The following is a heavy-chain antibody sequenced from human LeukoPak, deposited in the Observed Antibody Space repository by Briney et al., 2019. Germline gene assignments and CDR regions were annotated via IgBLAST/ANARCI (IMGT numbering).Heavy chain of an antibody. D-gene: IGHD3-9*01. J-gene: IGHJ4*02. V-gene: IGHV3-23*01. CDR3: AKGYDILTNFDY. CDR1: GFTFSSYA. Sequence: PGGSLRLSCAASGFTFSSYAMSWVRQAPGKGLEWVSAISGSGGSTYYADSVKGRFTIFRDNSKNTLYLQMNSLRAEDTAVYYRAKGYDILTNFDYWGQGTLVTVSS. CDR2: ISGSGGST.